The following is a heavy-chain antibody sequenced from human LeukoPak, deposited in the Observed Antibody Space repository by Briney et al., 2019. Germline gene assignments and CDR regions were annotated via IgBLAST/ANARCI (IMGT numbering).Heavy chain of an antibody. CDR2: INPNSGGT. J-gene: IGHJ5*02. V-gene: IGHV1-2*02. D-gene: IGHD5-18*01. CDR3: ARDIVMVTYWFDP. CDR1: GYTFTGYY. Sequence: ASVKVSCKASGYTFTGYYMHWVRQSPGQGLEWMGWINPNSGGTNYAQKFQGRVTMTRDTSISTAYMELSRLRSDDTAVYYCARDIVMVTYWFDPWGQGTLVTVSS.